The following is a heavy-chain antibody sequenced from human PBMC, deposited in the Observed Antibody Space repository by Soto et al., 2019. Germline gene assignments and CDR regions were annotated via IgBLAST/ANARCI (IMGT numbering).Heavy chain of an antibody. Sequence: ASVKVSCKASRYTFTSYGISWVRQAPGQGLEWMGWISAYNGNTNYAQKLQGRVTMTTDTSTSTAYMELRSLRSDDTAEYYCARDRVVVVAAWIIPTDVRGQGTTVNDSS. J-gene: IGHJ6*02. CDR3: ARDRVVVVAAWIIPTDV. CDR1: RYTFTSYG. D-gene: IGHD2-15*01. V-gene: IGHV1-18*01. CDR2: ISAYNGNT.